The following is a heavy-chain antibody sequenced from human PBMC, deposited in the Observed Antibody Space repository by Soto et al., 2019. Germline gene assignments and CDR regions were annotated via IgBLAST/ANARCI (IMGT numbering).Heavy chain of an antibody. CDR1: GGSFSGYY. Sequence: PSETLSLTCAVYGGSFSGYYWTWIRQPPGTGLEWIGEINHSGSTNYNPSLKSRVTISVDTSKNQFSLKLSSVTAADTAVYYCARGTLEGLRLGELSLFDAFDIWGQGTMVTVSS. CDR2: INHSGST. V-gene: IGHV4-34*01. D-gene: IGHD3-16*02. J-gene: IGHJ3*02. CDR3: ARGTLEGLRLGELSLFDAFDI.